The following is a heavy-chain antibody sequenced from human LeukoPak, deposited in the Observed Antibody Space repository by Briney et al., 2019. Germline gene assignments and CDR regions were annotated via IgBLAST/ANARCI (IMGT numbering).Heavy chain of an antibody. V-gene: IGHV4-34*01. J-gene: IGHJ4*02. CDR2: INHSGST. CDR1: GGPFSGYY. D-gene: IGHD5-18*01. CDR3: ARGQIRYSYGIFDY. Sequence: SETLSLTCAVYGGPFSGYYWSWIRQPPGKGLEWIGEINHSGSTNYNPSLKSRVTISVDTSKNQFSLKLSSVTAADTAVYYCARGQIRYSYGIFDYWGRGTLVTVSS.